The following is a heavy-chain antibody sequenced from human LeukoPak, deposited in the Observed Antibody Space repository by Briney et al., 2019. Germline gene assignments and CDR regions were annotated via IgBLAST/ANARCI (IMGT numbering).Heavy chain of an antibody. Sequence: GGSLRPSCAASGVTFSSYQMNWVRQAPGKGLEWLSYISDSGSTTYYADSVKGRFTITRDNAKNSLYMQMNSLRAEDTAVYYCATQDYYGSGSYTVWGQGTLVTVSS. CDR3: ATQDYYGSGSYTV. J-gene: IGHJ4*02. CDR2: ISDSGSTT. CDR1: GVTFSSYQ. D-gene: IGHD3-10*01. V-gene: IGHV3-48*03.